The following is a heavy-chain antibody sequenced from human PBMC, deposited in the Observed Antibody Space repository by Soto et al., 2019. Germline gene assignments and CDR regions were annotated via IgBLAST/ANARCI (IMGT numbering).Heavy chain of an antibody. CDR1: GESFSGYI. CDR2: INHSGSA. V-gene: IGHV4-34*01. D-gene: IGHD6-19*01. J-gene: IGHJ4*02. CDR3: ARGLITGSHYSGGWYYFDS. Sequence: SETLSLTCAVYGESFSGYIWTWIRQTPGKGLQWIGQINHSGSASYNPSLKSRVTISVHTSNSQFSLEPSSVTAADTAVYYCARGLITGSHYSGGWYYFDSWGQGTQVTVSS.